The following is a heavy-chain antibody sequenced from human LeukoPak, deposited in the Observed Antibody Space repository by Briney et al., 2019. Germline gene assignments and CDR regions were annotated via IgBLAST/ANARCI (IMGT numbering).Heavy chain of an antibody. CDR1: GGSFSSYY. V-gene: IGHV4-59*01. CDR3: ARESRYSGSH. D-gene: IGHD1-26*01. J-gene: IGHJ4*02. CDR2: IYYSGST. Sequence: SSETLSLTCAVYGGSFSSYYWSWIRQPPGKGLEWIGYIYYSGSTNYNPSLKSRVTISVDTSKNQFSLKLSSVTAADTAVYYCARESRYSGSHWGQGTLVTVSS.